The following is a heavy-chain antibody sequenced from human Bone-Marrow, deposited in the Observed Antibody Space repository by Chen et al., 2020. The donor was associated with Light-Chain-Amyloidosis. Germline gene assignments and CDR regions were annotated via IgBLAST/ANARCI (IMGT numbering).Heavy chain of an antibody. D-gene: IGHD3-3*01. J-gene: IGHJ6*02. CDR2: IWYDGSNK. V-gene: IGHV3-33*08. CDR3: ARDYDFWSGLKGLDYYYGMDV. CDR1: GFTFSSYG. Sequence: QVQLVESGGGVVQPGRSLRLSCAASGFTFSSYGMHWVRQAPGKGLEWVAVIWYDGSNKYYADSVKGRFTISRDNSKNTLYLQMNSLRAEDTAVYYCARDYDFWSGLKGLDYYYGMDVWGQGTTVTVSS.